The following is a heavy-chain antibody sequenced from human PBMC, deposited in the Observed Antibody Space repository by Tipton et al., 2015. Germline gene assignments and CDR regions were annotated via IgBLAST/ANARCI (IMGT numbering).Heavy chain of an antibody. CDR3: AKSLGYYDGAGSPEFQPNDS. J-gene: IGHJ5*01. Sequence: GSLRLSCAASGFKFNIYTMNWVRQAPGKGLEWVSYISSSGGTLYYADSVKGRFTISRDNAKSTLFLQMNSLRAEDTAVYYCAKSLGYYDGAGSPEFQPNDSWGQGSLVTVSS. CDR1: GFKFNIYT. CDR2: ISSSGGTL. V-gene: IGHV3-48*01. D-gene: IGHD3-10*01.